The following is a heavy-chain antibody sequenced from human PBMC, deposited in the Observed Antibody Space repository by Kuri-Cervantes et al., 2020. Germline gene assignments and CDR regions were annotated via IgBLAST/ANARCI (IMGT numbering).Heavy chain of an antibody. Sequence: SETLSLTCAVSGGSISSGGYSWSWIRQPPGKGLEWIGYIYHSGSTYYNPSLKSRVTISVDTSKNQFSLKLSSVTAADTAVYYCASKEYYYDSSGYYTNWYFDLWGRGTLVTVSS. V-gene: IGHV4-30-2*01. CDR1: GGSISSGGYS. D-gene: IGHD3-22*01. CDR2: IYHSGST. J-gene: IGHJ2*01. CDR3: ASKEYYYDSSGYYTNWYFDL.